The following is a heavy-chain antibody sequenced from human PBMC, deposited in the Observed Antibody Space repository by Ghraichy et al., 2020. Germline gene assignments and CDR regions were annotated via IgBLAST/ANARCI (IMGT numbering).Heavy chain of an antibody. J-gene: IGHJ4*02. D-gene: IGHD6-13*01. CDR3: AKVVVAAGTHY. CDR2: ISGGGGST. Sequence: GESLNISCAASGFTFATYAMSWVRQAPGKGLEWVSDISGGGGSTFYADSVKGRFTISRDNSKNTLYLQMNSLRAEDTAVYYCAKVVVAAGTHYWGQGTLVTVSS. CDR1: GFTFATYA. V-gene: IGHV3-23*01.